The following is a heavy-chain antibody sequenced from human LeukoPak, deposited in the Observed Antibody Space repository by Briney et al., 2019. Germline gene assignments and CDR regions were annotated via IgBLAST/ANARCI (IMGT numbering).Heavy chain of an antibody. J-gene: IGHJ4*02. Sequence: GASVKVSCKASRYTFTSYYMHWVRQAPGQGLEWMGIINPSGGTTNYAQKFQGRVTLTRDTSTSTVYMELSSLRSEDTAMYYCARGEGTTNFDYWGQGTLVTVSS. CDR1: RYTFTSYY. D-gene: IGHD1-7*01. CDR2: INPSGGTT. CDR3: ARGEGTTNFDY. V-gene: IGHV1-46*01.